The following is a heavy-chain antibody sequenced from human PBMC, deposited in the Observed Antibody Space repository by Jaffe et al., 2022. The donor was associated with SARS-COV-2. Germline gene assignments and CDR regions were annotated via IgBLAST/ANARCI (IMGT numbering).Heavy chain of an antibody. CDR2: INHSGST. CDR3: ATTPYYDSSGYLLDY. V-gene: IGHV4-34*01. CDR1: GGSFSGYY. Sequence: QVQLQQWGAGLLKPSETLSLTCAVYGGSFSGYYWSWIRQPPGKGLEWIGEINHSGSTNYNPSLKSRVTISVDTSKNQFSLKLSSVTAADTAVYYCATTPYYDSSGYLLDYWGQGTLVTVSS. J-gene: IGHJ4*02. D-gene: IGHD3-22*01.